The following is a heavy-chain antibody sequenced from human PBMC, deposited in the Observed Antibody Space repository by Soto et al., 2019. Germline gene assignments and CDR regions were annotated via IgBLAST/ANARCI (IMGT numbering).Heavy chain of an antibody. Sequence: ASVKVSCKASGYTFTGYYMHWVRQAPGQGLEWMGWINPNSGGTNYAQKFQGWVTMTRDTSISTAYMELSGLRSDDTAVYYCARDLGNYVMYYFDYWGQGTLVTVSS. CDR3: ARDLGNYVMYYFDY. J-gene: IGHJ4*02. D-gene: IGHD1-7*01. CDR1: GYTFTGYY. CDR2: INPNSGGT. V-gene: IGHV1-2*04.